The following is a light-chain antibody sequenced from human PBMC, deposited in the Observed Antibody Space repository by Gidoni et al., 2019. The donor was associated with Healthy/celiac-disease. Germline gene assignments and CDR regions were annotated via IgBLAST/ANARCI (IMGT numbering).Light chain of an antibody. CDR1: QSIRSY. J-gene: IGKJ3*01. V-gene: IGKV1-39*01. CDR2: ATS. Sequence: DIQKTQSPPSLSASVGDRVTITCRARQSIRSYLNWYQQKPGNAPKLLIYATSSLQSGVPSSFSGSGSGTYFTLTLSSLHPEDFATYYCPQSYSPPGFTFGPGTKVDIK. CDR3: PQSYSPPGFT.